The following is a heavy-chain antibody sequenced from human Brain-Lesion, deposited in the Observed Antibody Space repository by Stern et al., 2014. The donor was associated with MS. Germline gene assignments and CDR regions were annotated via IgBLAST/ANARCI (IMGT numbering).Heavy chain of an antibody. D-gene: IGHD6-19*01. V-gene: IGHV4-39*02. CDR3: ARGAGVFDS. CDR2: IFYTGST. CDR1: GGSIGRSSYY. Sequence: VQLVESGPGLVKPSETLSLTCTVSGGSIGRSSYYWGWLRQPPGKGLEWIGNIFYTGSTFYDPSPKSRVTISVDTSNNHFLPLRTFVTAADTAVYYCARGAGVFDSWGQGTLVTVSP. J-gene: IGHJ4*02.